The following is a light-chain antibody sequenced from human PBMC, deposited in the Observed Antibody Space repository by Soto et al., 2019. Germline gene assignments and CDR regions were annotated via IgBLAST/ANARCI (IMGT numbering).Light chain of an antibody. Sequence: EIVLTQSPGTLALSPGERATLSCRASQSVSNNYLAWYQQKPGKAPRLLIYGASNRATGIPDRLSGSGSGTDFTLTIRRLEPEDFAVYYCQQYGSSGTFGQGTKVEIK. J-gene: IGKJ1*01. CDR1: QSVSNNY. CDR2: GAS. CDR3: QQYGSSGT. V-gene: IGKV3-20*01.